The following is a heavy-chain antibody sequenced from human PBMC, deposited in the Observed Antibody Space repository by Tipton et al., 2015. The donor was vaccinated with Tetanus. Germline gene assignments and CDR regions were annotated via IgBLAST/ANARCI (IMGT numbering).Heavy chain of an antibody. J-gene: IGHJ6*02. CDR3: ARDRGDYIYYGMDV. D-gene: IGHD3-22*01. V-gene: IGHV1-2*02. Sequence: QLVQSGAEMKKPGASVKVSCKASGYTFTGYYIYWVRQAPGQGLEWMGWIDPNSGGTVYAQKFQGRVTMIRDTSISTAYMELRSLRPDDSAVYYCARDRGDYIYYGMDVWGPGTTVTVS. CDR2: IDPNSGGT. CDR1: GYTFTGYY.